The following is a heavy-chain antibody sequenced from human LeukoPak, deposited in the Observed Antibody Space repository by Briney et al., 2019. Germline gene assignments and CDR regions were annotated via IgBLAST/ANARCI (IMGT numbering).Heavy chain of an antibody. D-gene: IGHD2-2*01. CDR1: GYSFASYW. J-gene: IGHJ4*02. Sequence: GESLKISCTGSGYSFASYWIGWVRQMPGRGLEWMGIIYPLDFDTRYSPSFQGQVTIAADKSISTAYLQWSSLKASDTAMYYCARGSYCTTATCSYDYWGQGTLVTVSS. CDR2: IYPLDFDT. CDR3: ARGSYCTTATCSYDY. V-gene: IGHV5-51*01.